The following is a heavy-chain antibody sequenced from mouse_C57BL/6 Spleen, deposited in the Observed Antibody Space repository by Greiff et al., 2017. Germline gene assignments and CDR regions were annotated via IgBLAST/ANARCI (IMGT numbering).Heavy chain of an antibody. CDR3: TSDDYDGSYAMDY. D-gene: IGHD2-4*01. V-gene: IGHV1-50*01. Sequence: VQLQQPGAELVKPGASVKLSCKASGYTFTSYWMQWVKQRPGQGLEWIGEIDPSDSYTNYNPKFQGKATLTVDTSSSTAYMQLSSLSSEYAVVYYGTSDDYDGSYAMDYWGQGTSVTVSA. CDR2: IDPSDSYT. J-gene: IGHJ4*01. CDR1: GYTFTSYW.